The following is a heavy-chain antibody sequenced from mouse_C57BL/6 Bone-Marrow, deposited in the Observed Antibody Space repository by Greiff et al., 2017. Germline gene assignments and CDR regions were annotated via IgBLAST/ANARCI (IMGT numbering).Heavy chain of an antibody. CDR2: ILPGSGST. CDR3: AIGKGYYYYAMDY. CDR1: GYTFTGSW. J-gene: IGHJ4*01. Sequence: QVQLQQSGAELMKPGASVKLSCKATGYTFTGSWIEWVKQRPGHGLEWIGEILPGSGSTNYNEKFKGKATFTADTSSNTAYMQLSSLTTEDSAIYYCAIGKGYYYYAMDYWGQGTSVTVSS. V-gene: IGHV1-9*01. D-gene: IGHD3-1*01.